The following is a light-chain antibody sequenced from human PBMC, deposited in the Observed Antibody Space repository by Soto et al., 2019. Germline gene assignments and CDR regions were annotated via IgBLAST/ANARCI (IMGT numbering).Light chain of an antibody. CDR2: AAS. CDR3: QQANIFPIT. V-gene: IGKV1D-12*01. J-gene: IGKJ5*01. Sequence: DIQMTQSPSSVSASVGDRVTITCRASQGVSTWLVWYQQKPGKAPKLLIYAASSLQSGVPSRFSGSGSGTDFTLTINSLQPEDFATYYCQQANIFPITFGQGTRLEIK. CDR1: QGVSTW.